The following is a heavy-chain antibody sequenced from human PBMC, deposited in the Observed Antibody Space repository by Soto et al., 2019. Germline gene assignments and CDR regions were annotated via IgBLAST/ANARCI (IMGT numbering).Heavy chain of an antibody. Sequence: GGSLRLSCGASGFTFSSYSMNWVRQAPGKGLEWISHISASSRTLFYADSVKGRFTISRDNAKNSLYLQMNSLRAEDTALYYCAKESYNRRTDFDYWGQGTLVTVSS. CDR2: ISASSRTL. CDR1: GFTFSSYS. J-gene: IGHJ4*02. CDR3: AKESYNRRTDFDY. D-gene: IGHD3-10*01. V-gene: IGHV3-48*01.